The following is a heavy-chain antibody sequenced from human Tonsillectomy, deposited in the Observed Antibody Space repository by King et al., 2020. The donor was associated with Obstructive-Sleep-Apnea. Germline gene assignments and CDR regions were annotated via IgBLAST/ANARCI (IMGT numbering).Heavy chain of an antibody. CDR1: GFTFSNFE. V-gene: IGHV3-30*14. Sequence: VQLVESGGDVVRPGTSLTLSCIASGFTFSNFEINWVREAPGKGLEWVTLVITNGRRQYYAHSVKGRFTISRDNSKNTVYLQMNKLRPDDTAMYYCARDLDDWGQGTLVTVSP. J-gene: IGHJ4*02. CDR2: VITNGRRQ. CDR3: ARDLDD.